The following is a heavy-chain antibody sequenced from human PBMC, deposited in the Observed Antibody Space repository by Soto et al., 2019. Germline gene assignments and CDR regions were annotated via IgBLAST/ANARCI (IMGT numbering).Heavy chain of an antibody. J-gene: IGHJ4*02. CDR2: ISYDGSNK. V-gene: IGHV3-30*19. Sequence: GGSLRLSCAASGFTFSSYGMHWVRQAPGKGLEWVAVISYDGSNKYYADSVKGRFTISRDNSKNTLYLQMNSLRAEDTAVYYCARARYGITMIVVVIPPHFDYWGQGTLVTVSS. CDR1: GFTFSSYG. D-gene: IGHD3-22*01. CDR3: ARARYGITMIVVVIPPHFDY.